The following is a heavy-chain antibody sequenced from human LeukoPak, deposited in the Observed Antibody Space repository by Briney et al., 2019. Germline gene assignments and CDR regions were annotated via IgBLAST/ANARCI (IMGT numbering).Heavy chain of an antibody. CDR3: AKDSFYALDV. J-gene: IGHJ3*01. Sequence: GGSLRLSCVASGFTFSSYWMSWVRQAPGKGLEWISNISSSGDFTYNVDSVRDRFTISRDNSKNTLYLQMNSLRAEDTAIYYCAKDSFYALDVWGQGTMVTVSS. CDR1: GFTFSSYW. V-gene: IGHV3-23*01. CDR2: ISSSGDFT.